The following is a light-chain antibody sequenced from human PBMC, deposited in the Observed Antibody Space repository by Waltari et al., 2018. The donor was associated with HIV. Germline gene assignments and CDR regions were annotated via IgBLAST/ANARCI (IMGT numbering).Light chain of an antibody. CDR3: ATWDGSLGGAYV. J-gene: IGLJ1*01. V-gene: IGLV1-47*02. CDR1: TSTVGSNF. Sequence: QSVLTQPPSASWTPEQKVPISCSGTTSTVGSNFVYWYQQLPGTAPHLLTSSAHRRPSGVPDRFSGSKSGASASLAISGLRSEDEADYYCATWDGSLGGAYVFGAGTKVSVL. CDR2: SAH.